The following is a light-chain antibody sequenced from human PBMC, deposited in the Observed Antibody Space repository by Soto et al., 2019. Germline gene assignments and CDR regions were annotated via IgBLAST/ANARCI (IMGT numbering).Light chain of an antibody. CDR1: QSISRW. J-gene: IGKJ4*02. CDR3: QQYNSYST. V-gene: IGKV1-5*01. Sequence: DIPMTQSPSTLSASVGDRVTITCRAIQSISRWLAWYQQKPGKARKVLIYDASGLESGVPSRFSGSGSGTEFTLTISSLQPDDFANYYCQQYNSYSTFGGGTKVQIK. CDR2: DAS.